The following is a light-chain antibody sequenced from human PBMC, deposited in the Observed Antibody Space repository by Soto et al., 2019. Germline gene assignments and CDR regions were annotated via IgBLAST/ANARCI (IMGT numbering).Light chain of an antibody. CDR2: GAS. CDR3: QQYATSPWT. J-gene: IGKJ1*01. V-gene: IGKV3-15*01. CDR1: QSVSNN. Sequence: ILMTPAPGTLSVSPVDRPSVSCRASQSVSNNLAWYQQRPGQAPRLLIYGASTRATGIPARFSGSGSGTAFTLTITRLEPEDFAVYYCQQYATSPWTFGHGTKVDI.